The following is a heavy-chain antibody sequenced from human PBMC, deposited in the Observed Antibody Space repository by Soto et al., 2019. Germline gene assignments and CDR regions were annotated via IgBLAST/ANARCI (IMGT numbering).Heavy chain of an antibody. CDR2: ISSSSSYI. CDR1: GFTFSSYS. D-gene: IGHD4-17*01. J-gene: IGHJ4*02. V-gene: IGHV3-21*01. CDR3: ARDLDDYGDYYPLDY. Sequence: GGSLRLSCAASGFTFSSYSMNWVRQAPGKGLEWVSSISSSSSYIYYADSVKGRFTISRDNAKNSLYLQMNSLRAEDTAVYYCARDLDDYGDYYPLDYWGQGTLVTVSS.